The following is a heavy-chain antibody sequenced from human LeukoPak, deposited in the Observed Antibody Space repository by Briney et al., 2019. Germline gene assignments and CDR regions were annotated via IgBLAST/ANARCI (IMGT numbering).Heavy chain of an antibody. CDR3: ARESMVRGGGLRTYYYYYMDV. J-gene: IGHJ6*03. Sequence: SETLYLTCSVSGGSFSGSYWSWIRQPPGKGLEWIGEINHSGTTNYNPSLASRVTVSVDTSKNQFSLNLTSVTAADTAVYYCARESMVRGGGLRTYYYYYMDVWGKGTTVTVSS. CDR2: INHSGTT. V-gene: IGHV4-34*01. D-gene: IGHD3-10*01. CDR1: GGSFSGSY.